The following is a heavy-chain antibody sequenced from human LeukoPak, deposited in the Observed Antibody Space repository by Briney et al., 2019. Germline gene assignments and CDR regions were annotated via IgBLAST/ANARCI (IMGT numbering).Heavy chain of an antibody. J-gene: IGHJ4*02. CDR2: IWYDGSNK. Sequence: PGGSLRLSCAASGFTFSSYGMHWVRQAPGKGLEWVAVIWYDGSNKYYADSVKGRFTITRDNSKNTLYLQMNSLRAEDTAVYYCARDVSWFGELLDYWGQGTLVTVSS. V-gene: IGHV3-33*01. D-gene: IGHD3-10*01. CDR3: ARDVSWFGELLDY. CDR1: GFTFSSYG.